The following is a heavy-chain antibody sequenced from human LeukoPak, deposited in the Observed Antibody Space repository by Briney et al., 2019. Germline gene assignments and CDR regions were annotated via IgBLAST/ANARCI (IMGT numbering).Heavy chain of an antibody. J-gene: IGHJ6*03. V-gene: IGHV3-23*01. D-gene: IGHD1-7*01. Sequence: GGSLRLSCAASGFTFSSYAMSWVRQAPGKGLEWVSAISGSGGSTYYADSVKGRFTISRDNSKNTLYLQMNSLRAEDTAVYYCAKRRGLELLYYYYMDVWGKGTTVTVS. CDR1: GFTFSSYA. CDR3: AKRRGLELLYYYYMDV. CDR2: ISGSGGST.